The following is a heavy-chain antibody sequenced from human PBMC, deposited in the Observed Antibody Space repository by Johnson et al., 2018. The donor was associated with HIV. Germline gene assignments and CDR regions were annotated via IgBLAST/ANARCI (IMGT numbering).Heavy chain of an antibody. Sequence: QVQLVESGGGVVQPGRSLRLSCAASGFTFSSYAMHWVRQAPGKGLEWVAVISYDGSNKYYADSVKGRFTISRDNSKNTLYLQMNSLRAEDTAVYYCVKGTMVVIAISGAFDIWGQGTMVTVSS. CDR3: VKGTMVVIAISGAFDI. CDR1: GFTFSSYA. CDR2: ISYDGSNK. J-gene: IGHJ3*02. V-gene: IGHV3-30*04. D-gene: IGHD2-21*01.